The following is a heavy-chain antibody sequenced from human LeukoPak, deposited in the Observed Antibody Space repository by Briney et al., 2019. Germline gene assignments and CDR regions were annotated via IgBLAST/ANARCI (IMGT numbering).Heavy chain of an antibody. J-gene: IGHJ4*02. D-gene: IGHD6-13*01. V-gene: IGHV3-64D*09. Sequence: GGSLRLSCSASGFTFSRNAMHWVRQAPGKGLEYVSAISSNGGSTYYADSVKGRFTISRDNSKNTLYLQMSSLRAEDTAVFYCVKGRIADAGRGGFDSWGQGALVTVSS. CDR1: GFTFSRNA. CDR2: ISSNGGST. CDR3: VKGRIADAGRGGFDS.